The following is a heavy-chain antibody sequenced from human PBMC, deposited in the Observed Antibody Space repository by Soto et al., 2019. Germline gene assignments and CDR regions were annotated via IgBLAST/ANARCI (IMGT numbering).Heavy chain of an antibody. CDR2: ISWDGGST. CDR3: AKDIGYKDYDFWSGHPYGMDV. V-gene: IGHV3-43*01. CDR1: GFTFDDYT. J-gene: IGHJ6*02. D-gene: IGHD3-3*01. Sequence: HPGGSLRLSCAASGFTFDDYTMHWVRQAPGKGLEWVSLISWDGGSTYYADSVKGRFTISRDNSKNSLYLQMNSLRTEDTALYYCAKDIGYKDYDFWSGHPYGMDVWGQGTTVTVPS.